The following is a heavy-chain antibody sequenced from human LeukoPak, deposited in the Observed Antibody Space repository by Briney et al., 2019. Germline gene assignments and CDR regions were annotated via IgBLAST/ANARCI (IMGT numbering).Heavy chain of an antibody. D-gene: IGHD3-9*01. V-gene: IGHV4-4*07. CDR3: ARALYDILTGWGEFDY. CDR2: IDASGST. J-gene: IGHJ4*02. Sequence: SETLSLTCTVSGASVSSYYWIWIRQLAGRGLEWIGRIDASGSTNYNPSLKSRVTMSVDSSKNQFSLKVSSVTAADTAVYYCARALYDILTGWGEFDYWGQGTLVTVSS. CDR1: GASVSSYY.